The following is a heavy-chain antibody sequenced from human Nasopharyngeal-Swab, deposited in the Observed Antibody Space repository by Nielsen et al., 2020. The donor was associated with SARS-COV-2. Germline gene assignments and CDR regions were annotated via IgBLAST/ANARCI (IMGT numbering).Heavy chain of an antibody. CDR1: GYTFTSYG. V-gene: IGHV1-18*04. CDR2: ISAYNGNT. CDR3: ARDLTNSIAVAGNYYYGMDV. J-gene: IGHJ6*02. Sequence: ASVKVSCKASGYTFTSYGISWVRQAPGQGLEWMGWISAYNGNTNYAQKFQGRVTMTRDTSTSTVYMELSSLRSEDTAVYYCARDLTNSIAVAGNYYYGMDVWGQGTTVTVSS. D-gene: IGHD6-19*01.